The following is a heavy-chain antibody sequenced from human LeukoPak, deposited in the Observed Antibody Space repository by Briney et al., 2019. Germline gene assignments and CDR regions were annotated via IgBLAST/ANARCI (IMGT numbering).Heavy chain of an antibody. V-gene: IGHV3-7*01. CDR3: ARDDAFDI. Sequence: GGSLRLSCAASGFTFSNYWMTWVRQAPGKGLQWVANVKQDGSEKYYVDSVKGRFTISRDNAKNSLFLQMNSLRAEDTAVYYCARDDAFDIWGRGTMVTVSS. CDR1: GFTFSNYW. J-gene: IGHJ3*02. CDR2: VKQDGSEK.